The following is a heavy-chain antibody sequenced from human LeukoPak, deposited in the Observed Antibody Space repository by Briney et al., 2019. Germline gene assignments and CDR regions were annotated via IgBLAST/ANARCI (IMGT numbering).Heavy chain of an antibody. J-gene: IGHJ1*01. Sequence: GGSLRLSCVASGFTFSRYWMTWVRQAPGKGLEWVANIKEDGSEENYVDSVKGRFTISRDNAKNSLYLQLNSLRVDDTAVYYCAKGSLGFAQHWGQGTLVTVSS. CDR2: IKEDGSEE. V-gene: IGHV3-7*01. D-gene: IGHD3-10*01. CDR3: AKGSLGFAQH. CDR1: GFTFSRYW.